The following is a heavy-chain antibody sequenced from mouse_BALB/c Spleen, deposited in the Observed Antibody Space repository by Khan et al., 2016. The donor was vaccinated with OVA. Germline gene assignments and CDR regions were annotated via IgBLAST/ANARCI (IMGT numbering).Heavy chain of an antibody. D-gene: IGHD4-1*01. J-gene: IGHJ3*01. Sequence: EVQLRESGGDLVKPGGSLRLSCAASGFTFSAYGMAWVRQAPDKRLEWVATINSDGGYTYYPDTVKGRFTISRNNAENTLSLQMSSLKSGDTAIYYCASHLTGSFAYWGQGTLVTVSA. CDR3: ASHLTGSFAY. V-gene: IGHV5-6*01. CDR2: INSDGGYT. CDR1: GFTFSAYG.